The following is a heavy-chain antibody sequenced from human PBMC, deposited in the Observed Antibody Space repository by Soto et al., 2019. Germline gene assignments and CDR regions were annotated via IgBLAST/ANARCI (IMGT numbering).Heavy chain of an antibody. CDR3: ATFRTGYYQTDAFDI. V-gene: IGHV4-34*01. J-gene: IGHJ3*02. CDR2: INHSGST. D-gene: IGHD3-22*01. CDR1: GASFSGYY. Sequence: SETLTLTRPVCGASFSGYYWSWIRQPPGKGLEWIGEINHSGSTNYNPSLKSRVTISVDTSKNQFSLKLSSVTAADTAVYYCATFRTGYYQTDAFDIWGQGTMVT.